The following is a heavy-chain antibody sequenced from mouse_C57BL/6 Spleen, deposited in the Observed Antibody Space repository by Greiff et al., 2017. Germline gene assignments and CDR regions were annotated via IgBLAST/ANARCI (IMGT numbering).Heavy chain of an antibody. CDR2: IDPSDSYT. J-gene: IGHJ3*01. V-gene: IGHV1-69*01. Sequence: QVQLQQPGAELVMPGASVKLSCKASGYTFTSYWMHWVKQRPGQGLEWIGEIDPSDSYTNYNQKFKGKSTWTVDKSSSTAYMQLSSLTSEDSAVYYFARRDSNYPFAYWGQGTLVTVSA. CDR1: GYTFTSYW. CDR3: ARRDSNYPFAY. D-gene: IGHD2-5*01.